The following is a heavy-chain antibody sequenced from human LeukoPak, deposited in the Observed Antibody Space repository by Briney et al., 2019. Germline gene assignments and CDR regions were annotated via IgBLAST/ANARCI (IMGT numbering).Heavy chain of an antibody. V-gene: IGHV4-59*01. Sequence: PSETLSLTCTVSGGSINIYYWSWIRQPPGKGLEWIGDISDSGSTNYNPSLKSRVTISIDTSKNQFSLKLSSVTAAGTAVFYCARGDKQIDYWGQGTLVTVSS. J-gene: IGHJ4*02. D-gene: IGHD6-13*01. CDR3: ARGDKQIDY. CDR1: GGSINIYY. CDR2: ISDSGST.